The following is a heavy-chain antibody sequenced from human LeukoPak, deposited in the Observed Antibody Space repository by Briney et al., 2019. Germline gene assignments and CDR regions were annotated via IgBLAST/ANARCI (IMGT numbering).Heavy chain of an antibody. CDR2: IYYSGST. J-gene: IGHJ3*02. Sequence: PSGTLSLTCTVSGGSLSSYYWSWLRQPPGKGLEWIGYIYYSGSTNYNPSIKSRVTISVDTSKYQFSLKLSSVTAADTAVYYCARGASGYDFWSGYWGAFDSWGQGTMVTVSS. D-gene: IGHD3-3*01. CDR3: ARGASGYDFWSGYWGAFDS. V-gene: IGHV4-59*01. CDR1: GGSLSSYY.